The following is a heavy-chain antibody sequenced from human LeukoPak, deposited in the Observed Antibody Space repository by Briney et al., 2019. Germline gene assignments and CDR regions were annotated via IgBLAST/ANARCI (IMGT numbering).Heavy chain of an antibody. V-gene: IGHV1-2*06. CDR3: ARGLGYCSGGSCSDFDY. CDR1: GYTFTGYH. D-gene: IGHD2-15*01. J-gene: IGHJ4*02. Sequence: ASVKVSCKASGYTFTGYHMHWVRQAPGQGLEWMGRINPNSGDTNYAQKFQGRVTMTRDTSISTAYMELSRLRSDDTAVYYCARGLGYCSGGSCSDFDYWGQGTLVTVSS. CDR2: INPNSGDT.